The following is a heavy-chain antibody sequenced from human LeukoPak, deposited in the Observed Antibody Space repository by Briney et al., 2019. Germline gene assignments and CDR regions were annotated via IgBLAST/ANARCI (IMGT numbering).Heavy chain of an antibody. CDR2: ISYDGSNK. V-gene: IGHV3-30*18. J-gene: IGHJ4*02. Sequence: PGGSLRLSCAASGFTSSSYGMHWVRQAPGKGLEWVAVISYDGSNKYYADSVKGRFTISRDNSKNTLYLQMNSLRAEDTAVYYCANPALYDSSGYYLDYWGQGTLVTVSS. D-gene: IGHD3-22*01. CDR1: GFTSSSYG. CDR3: ANPALYDSSGYYLDY.